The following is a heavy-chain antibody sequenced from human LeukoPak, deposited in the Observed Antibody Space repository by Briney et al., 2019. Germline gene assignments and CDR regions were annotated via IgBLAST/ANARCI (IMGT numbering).Heavy chain of an antibody. J-gene: IGHJ5*02. CDR3: ARRGAPYYDFWSGNWFDP. CDR1: GGSISSSSYY. V-gene: IGHV4-39*01. Sequence: PSGTLSLTCTVSGGSISSSSYYWGWIRQPPGKGLEWIGSIYYSGSTYYNPSLKSRVTISVDTSKNQFSLKLSSVTAADTAVYYCARRGAPYYDFWSGNWFDPWGQGTLVTVSS. D-gene: IGHD3-3*01. CDR2: IYYSGST.